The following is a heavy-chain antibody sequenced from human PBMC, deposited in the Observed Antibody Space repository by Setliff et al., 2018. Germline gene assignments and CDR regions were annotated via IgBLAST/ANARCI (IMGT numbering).Heavy chain of an antibody. CDR1: GYTFINYE. CDR3: AAGLWFGELLYWANLDY. D-gene: IGHD3-10*01. CDR2: IIPIFGTA. V-gene: IGHV1-69*05. Sequence: SVKVSCKASGYTFINYEISWVRQAPGQGLEWMGGIIPIFGTANYAQKFQGRVTITTDESTSTAYMELSSLRSEDTAVYYCAAGLWFGELLYWANLDYWGQGTLVTVSS. J-gene: IGHJ4*02.